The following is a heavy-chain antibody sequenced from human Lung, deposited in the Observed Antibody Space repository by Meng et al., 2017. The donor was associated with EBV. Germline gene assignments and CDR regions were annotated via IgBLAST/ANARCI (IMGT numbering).Heavy chain of an antibody. CDR3: SRDLAGADDY. D-gene: IGHD1-14*01. CDR1: GFPFSRSW. Sequence: VKPRGPGGRVVQPGRAQRLSCAASGFPFSRSWMHWVRQAPGQGLMWVARINEDGGIRNYADSVKGRFTISRDNAKNTLYLQMNNLRAEDTATYFCSRDLAGADDYWGQGTLVTVSS. J-gene: IGHJ4*02. V-gene: IGHV3-74*01. CDR2: INEDGGIR.